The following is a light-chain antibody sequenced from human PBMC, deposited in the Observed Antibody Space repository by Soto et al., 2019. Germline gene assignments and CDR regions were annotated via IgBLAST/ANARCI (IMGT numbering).Light chain of an antibody. Sequence: DIQMTQSPSTLSASIGDRVTITCRASQSVSRWLAWYQQKPGKAPKVLIYDASRLESGVPSRFSGSGSGTEITLTISSLQPDDFATYYCQQYNSYSPTWTFGRGTKVDIK. CDR3: QQYNSYSPTWT. J-gene: IGKJ1*01. CDR2: DAS. CDR1: QSVSRW. V-gene: IGKV1-5*01.